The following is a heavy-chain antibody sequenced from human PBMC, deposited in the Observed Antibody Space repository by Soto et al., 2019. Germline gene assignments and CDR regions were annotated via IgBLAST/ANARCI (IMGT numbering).Heavy chain of an antibody. CDR1: GGSISSSSYY. D-gene: IGHD6-13*01. CDR3: AGILREGSSWPPAGWFDP. CDR2: IYYSGST. Sequence: SETLSLTCTVSGGSISSSSYYWGWIRQPPGKGLEWIGSIYYSGSTYYNPSLKSRVTISVDTSKNQFSLKLSSVTAADTAVYYCAGILREGSSWPPAGWFDPWGQGTLVTVSS. J-gene: IGHJ5*02. V-gene: IGHV4-39*01.